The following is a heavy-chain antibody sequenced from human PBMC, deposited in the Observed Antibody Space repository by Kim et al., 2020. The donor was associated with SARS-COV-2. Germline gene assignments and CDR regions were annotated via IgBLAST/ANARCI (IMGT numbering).Heavy chain of an antibody. V-gene: IGHV4-39*01. CDR1: GGSISSSSYY. J-gene: IGHJ4*02. D-gene: IGHD2-15*01. CDR2: IYYSGST. CDR3: ARHLTGRCSGGSCYSFDY. Sequence: SETLSLTCTVSGGSISSSSYYWGWIRQPPGKGLEWIGSIYYSGSTYYNPSLKSRVTISVDTSKNQFSLKLSSVTAADTAVYYCARHLTGRCSGGSCYSFDYWGQGTLVTVSS.